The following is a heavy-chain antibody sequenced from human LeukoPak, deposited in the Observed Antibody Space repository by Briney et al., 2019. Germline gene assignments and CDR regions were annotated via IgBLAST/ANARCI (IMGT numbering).Heavy chain of an antibody. CDR3: ARAPPGYGDYEGGVDY. Sequence: SETLSLTCTVSGGSISSSSYYWSWIRQPAGKGLEWIGRIYTSGSTNYNPSLKSRVTMSVDTSKNQFSLKLSSVTAADTAVYYCARAPPGYGDYEGGVDYWGQGTLVTVSS. J-gene: IGHJ4*02. V-gene: IGHV4-61*02. CDR1: GGSISSSSYY. D-gene: IGHD4-17*01. CDR2: IYTSGST.